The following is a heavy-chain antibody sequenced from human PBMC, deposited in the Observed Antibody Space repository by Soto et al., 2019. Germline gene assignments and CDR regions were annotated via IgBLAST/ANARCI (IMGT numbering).Heavy chain of an antibody. CDR1: GFTFSSYS. D-gene: IGHD6-13*01. CDR3: ARDRIAAAGQDWFDP. J-gene: IGHJ5*02. V-gene: IGHV3-21*01. Sequence: EVQLVESGGGLVQPGGSLRLSCAASGFTFSSYSMNWVRQAPGKGLEWVSSISSSSYIYYADSVKGRFTISRDNAKNSLYLQMNSLRAEDTAVYYCARDRIAAAGQDWFDPWGQGTLVTVSS. CDR2: ISSSSYI.